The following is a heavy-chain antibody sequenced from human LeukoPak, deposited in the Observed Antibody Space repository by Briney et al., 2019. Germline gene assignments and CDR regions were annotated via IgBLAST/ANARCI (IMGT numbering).Heavy chain of an antibody. J-gene: IGHJ6*02. Sequence: PGGSLRLSCAASGFTFSSYGMHWVRQAPGKGLEWVAVISYDGSNKYYADSVKGRFTISRDNSKNTLYLQMNSLRAEDTAVYYCAKDSGSYPFYYYGMDVWGQGTTVTVSS. CDR1: GFTFSSYG. D-gene: IGHD1-26*01. V-gene: IGHV3-30*18. CDR3: AKDSGSYPFYYYGMDV. CDR2: ISYDGSNK.